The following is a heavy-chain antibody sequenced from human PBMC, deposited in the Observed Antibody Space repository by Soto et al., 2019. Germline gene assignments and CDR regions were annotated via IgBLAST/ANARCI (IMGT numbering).Heavy chain of an antibody. CDR2: IYYTGST. D-gene: IGHD1-26*01. CDR3: ATSLVTSRARVDY. J-gene: IGHJ4*02. Sequence: PSETLSLTCTVSGGSIYTGGCYWSWIRQLPGKGLEWLGYIYYTGSTQYTPSLKSRLSISTDTSDNQFSLRLNSVTAADTAVYYCATSLVTSRARVDYWGQGTPVTVSS. V-gene: IGHV4-31*03. CDR1: GGSIYTGGCY.